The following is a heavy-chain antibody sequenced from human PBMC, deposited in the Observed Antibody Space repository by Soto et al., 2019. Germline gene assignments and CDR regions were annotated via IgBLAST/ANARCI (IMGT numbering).Heavy chain of an antibody. CDR3: ATSAGTDLFDY. V-gene: IGHV3-33*01. J-gene: IGHJ4*02. Sequence: QVQLVESGGGVVQPGMSLRLSCAASGFTFSSYGMHWFRQAPGKGLEWVAVIWYDGSNKYYADSVKGRFTISRDNSKNTLYLQMNSLRAEDTAVYYCATSAGTDLFDYWGQGTLVTVSS. CDR1: GFTFSSYG. D-gene: IGHD6-13*01. CDR2: IWYDGSNK.